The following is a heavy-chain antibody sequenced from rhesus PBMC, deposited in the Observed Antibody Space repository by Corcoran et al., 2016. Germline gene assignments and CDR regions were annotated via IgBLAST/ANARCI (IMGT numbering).Heavy chain of an antibody. Sequence: QVQLQESGPGLVKPSETLSLTCGVSGYSISYGYGWSWIRQPPGKGLEWVGPTGGSGGSTNYNPSLKSRVTISKDTTKNQYSLNLTSVTAADTAVYYCARVTGYTRGWDGAYGLDSWGQGVVVIVSS. J-gene: IGHJ6*01. CDR1: GYSISYGYG. D-gene: IGHD6-31*01. CDR3: ARVTGYTRGWDGAYGLDS. V-gene: IGHV4-127*01. CDR2: TGGSGGST.